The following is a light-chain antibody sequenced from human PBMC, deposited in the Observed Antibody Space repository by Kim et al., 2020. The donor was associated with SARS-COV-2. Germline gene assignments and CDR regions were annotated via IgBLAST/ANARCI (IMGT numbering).Light chain of an antibody. CDR2: GVS. J-gene: IGKJ1*01. CDR1: QSVSNN. V-gene: IGKV3-15*01. CDR3: QQFNNGRT. Sequence: EIVMTQSPATLSVSPGERATLSCRASQSVSNNVAWYQQKPGQAPRVLIYGVSTRATGIPARFCGSGSGTDFTLTISSLQSEDFAVYYCQQFNNGRTFGQGARVEIK.